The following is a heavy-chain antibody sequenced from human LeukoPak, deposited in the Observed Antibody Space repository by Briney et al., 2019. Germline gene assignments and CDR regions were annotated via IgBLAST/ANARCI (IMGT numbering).Heavy chain of an antibody. J-gene: IGHJ4*02. V-gene: IGHV3-30*18. Sequence: GGSLRLSCAASGFTFSSYGMHWVRQAPGKGLEWVAVISYDGSSKYYADSMKGRFTISRDNSKNTLYLQMNSLRAEDTAVYYCAKEMGYSYGDFDYWGQGTLVTVSS. D-gene: IGHD5-18*01. CDR3: AKEMGYSYGDFDY. CDR1: GFTFSSYG. CDR2: ISYDGSSK.